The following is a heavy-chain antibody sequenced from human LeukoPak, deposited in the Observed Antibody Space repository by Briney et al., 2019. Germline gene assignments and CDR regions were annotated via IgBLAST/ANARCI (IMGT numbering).Heavy chain of an antibody. CDR1: GASISSSSCY. CDR3: ARHSRSVNYGSGSYTWDY. CDR2: IYYSGST. D-gene: IGHD3-10*01. J-gene: IGHJ4*02. Sequence: PSETLSLTCTVSGASISSSSCYWGWIRQPPGRGLECIGSIYYSGSTYYNPSLQSRVTISVDTSKSQFSLKLSSVTAADTAVYYCARHSRSVNYGSGSYTWDYWGQGTLVTVSS. V-gene: IGHV4-39*01.